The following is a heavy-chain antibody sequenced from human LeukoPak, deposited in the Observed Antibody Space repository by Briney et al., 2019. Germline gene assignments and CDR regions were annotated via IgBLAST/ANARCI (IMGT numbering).Heavy chain of an antibody. CDR1: GFTVSSNY. CDR2: IHSGGST. CDR3: ASQYSSSWSFDY. J-gene: IGHJ4*02. Sequence: GGSLRLSCAASGFTVSSNYMNWVRQAPGKGLEWVSVIHSGGSTYYADSVKGRFTISRDNSKNTLFPQMNSLRAEDTAVYYCASQYSSSWSFDYWGQGTLVTVSS. V-gene: IGHV3-53*01. D-gene: IGHD6-13*01.